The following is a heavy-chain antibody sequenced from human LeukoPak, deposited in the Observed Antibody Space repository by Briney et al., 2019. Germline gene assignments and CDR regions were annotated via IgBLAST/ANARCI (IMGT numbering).Heavy chain of an antibody. J-gene: IGHJ3*02. V-gene: IGHV3-74*01. CDR2: INSDGTIT. CDR3: ARPKYGGGVEAFDI. Sequence: PGGSLRLSCTDSGFTFSNNWMHWVRQAPGKGLVWVARINSDGTITRYADSVKGRFTISRDNTKNTLYLQMNSLRADDRAVYCRARPKYGGGVEAFDIWGQGTMVTVSS. CDR1: GFTFSNNW. D-gene: IGHD3-16*01.